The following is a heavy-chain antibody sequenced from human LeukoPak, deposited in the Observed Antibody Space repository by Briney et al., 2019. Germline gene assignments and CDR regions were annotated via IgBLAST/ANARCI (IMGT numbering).Heavy chain of an antibody. D-gene: IGHD5-12*01. V-gene: IGHV3-48*01. J-gene: IGHJ4*02. Sequence: GGSLRLSCAASGFTFSSYSMNWVRQAPGKGLEWVSYISSSSTIYYADSVKGRFTISRDNAKNSLYLQMNGLRAEDTAVYYCARHVPPRGMVANREDYFDYWGQGTLVTVSS. CDR1: GFTFSSYS. CDR2: ISSSSTI. CDR3: ARHVPPRGMVANREDYFDY.